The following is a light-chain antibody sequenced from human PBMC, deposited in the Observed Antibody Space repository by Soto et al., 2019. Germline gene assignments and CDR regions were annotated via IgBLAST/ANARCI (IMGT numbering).Light chain of an antibody. CDR2: EAT. Sequence: SALTQPASVSGSPGQSITISCTGSSSDVGSYTFVSWYQHHPGKAPKLMIYEATKRPSGVSHRFSGSKSGNTASLTISGLQAEDEGEYYCCSYAGSMTWVFGGGTKVTVL. CDR3: CSYAGSMTWV. V-gene: IGLV2-23*01. J-gene: IGLJ3*02. CDR1: SSDVGSYTF.